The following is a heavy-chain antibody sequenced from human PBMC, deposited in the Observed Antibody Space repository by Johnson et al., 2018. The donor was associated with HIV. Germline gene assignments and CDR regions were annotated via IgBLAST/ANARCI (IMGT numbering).Heavy chain of an antibody. D-gene: IGHD5-18*01. Sequence: QVQLVESGGGVVQPGRSLRLSCAASGFTFSSYAMHWVRQAPGKGLEWVSLIYSGGSTDYAASVKGRFTISRDNSKNTLYLQMNSLRAEDTAVYYCASRSYGYVRHAFDIWGQGTMVTVSS. J-gene: IGHJ3*02. V-gene: IGHV3-NL1*01. CDR2: IYSGGST. CDR1: GFTFSSYA. CDR3: ASRSYGYVRHAFDI.